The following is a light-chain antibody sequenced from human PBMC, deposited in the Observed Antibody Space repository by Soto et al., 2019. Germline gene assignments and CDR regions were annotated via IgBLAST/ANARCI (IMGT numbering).Light chain of an antibody. J-gene: IGLJ3*02. Sequence: QSVLTQPASVSGSPGQSITISCTGTSGDVGGYNYVSWYQQHPGKAPKLMIYDVSNRPSGVSNRFSGSKSGNTASLTISGLQAEDEADYYCSSYTSSGTRVFGGGTKLTVL. V-gene: IGLV2-14*01. CDR2: DVS. CDR3: SSYTSSGTRV. CDR1: SGDVGGYNY.